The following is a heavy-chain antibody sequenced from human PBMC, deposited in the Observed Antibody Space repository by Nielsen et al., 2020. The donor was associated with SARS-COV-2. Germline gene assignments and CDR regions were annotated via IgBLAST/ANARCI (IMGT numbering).Heavy chain of an antibody. CDR1: GFTFSSYS. Sequence: GGSLRLSCAASGFTFSSYSMNWVRQAPGKGLEWVSSISSSSSYIYYADSVKGRFTISRDNSKNTLYLQMNSLRAEDTAVYYCAKFRGVGFDYWGQGTLVTVSS. CDR2: ISSSSSYI. J-gene: IGHJ4*02. D-gene: IGHD1-26*01. V-gene: IGHV3-21*04. CDR3: AKFRGVGFDY.